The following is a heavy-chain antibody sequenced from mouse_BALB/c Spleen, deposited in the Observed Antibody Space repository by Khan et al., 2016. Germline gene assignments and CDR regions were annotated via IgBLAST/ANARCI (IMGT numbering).Heavy chain of an antibody. J-gene: IGHJ3*01. CDR2: ISSKSNNYAT. D-gene: IGHD2-4*01. Sequence: EVQLVESGGGLVQPKGSLKLSCAASGFTFNTYAMNWVRQAPGKGLEWVARISSKSNNYATYYADSVKDRFTISRDDSPSLLYLQRNKGKTEDTAMDDCVRKDYDWGGFAYWGQGTLVTVSA. V-gene: IGHV10-1*02. CDR3: VRKDYDWGGFAY. CDR1: GFTFNTYA.